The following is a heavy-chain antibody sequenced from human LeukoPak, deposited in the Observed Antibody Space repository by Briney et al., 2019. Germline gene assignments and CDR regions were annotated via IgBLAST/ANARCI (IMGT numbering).Heavy chain of an antibody. D-gene: IGHD3-3*01. Sequence: TGGSLRLSCAASGFTFSNYWMHWVRQAPGKGLVWVSHINHDGSSTTYADSVRGRFTISRDNAKNTLYLQINSLRAEDTAVYYCARGGVDTIDFDYWGQGTLVTVFS. CDR3: ARGGVDTIDFDY. CDR2: INHDGSST. CDR1: GFTFSNYW. V-gene: IGHV3-74*03. J-gene: IGHJ4*02.